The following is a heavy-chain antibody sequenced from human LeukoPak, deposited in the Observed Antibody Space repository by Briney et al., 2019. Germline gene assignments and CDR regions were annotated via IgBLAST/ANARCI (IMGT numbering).Heavy chain of an antibody. V-gene: IGHV3-7*01. Sequence: GGSLRLSCVASGFTFSSYWMNWVRQAPGKGLEWVANIKQDGSEKYYVDSVKGRFTISRDNAENSLYLQMNSRRAEETAVYYCATSRTFDYWGQGTLVTVSS. D-gene: IGHD1-7*01. CDR1: GFTFSSYW. J-gene: IGHJ4*02. CDR3: ATSRTFDY. CDR2: IKQDGSEK.